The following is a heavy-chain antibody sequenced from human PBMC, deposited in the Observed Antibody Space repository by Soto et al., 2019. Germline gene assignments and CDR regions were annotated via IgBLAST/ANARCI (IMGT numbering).Heavy chain of an antibody. J-gene: IGHJ5*02. CDR2: ISDTGRTI. V-gene: IGHV3-11*01. CDR1: GVDFRGSY. D-gene: IGHD3-16*02. CDR3: AGFKEGKIVGLRWLDP. Sequence: KPGGSLRLSCVGSGVDFRGSYMNWIRQAPGKGLEWISYISDTGRTIHYADSVKGRFAISRDNSRDSLYLQMNDLRADDTAIYYCAGFKEGKIVGLRWLDPWGQGTRVTVSS.